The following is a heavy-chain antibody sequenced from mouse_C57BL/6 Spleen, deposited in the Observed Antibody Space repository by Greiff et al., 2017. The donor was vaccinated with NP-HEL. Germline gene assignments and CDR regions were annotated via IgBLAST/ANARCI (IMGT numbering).Heavy chain of an antibody. D-gene: IGHD3-2*02. CDR2: IYPGDGDT. CDR3: ARGADSSGSWFAY. J-gene: IGHJ3*01. CDR1: GYAFSSSW. V-gene: IGHV1-82*01. Sequence: VQLQQSGPELVKPGASVKISCKASGYAFSSSWMNWVKQRPGKGLEWIGRIYPGDGDTNYNGKFKGKATLTADKSSSTAYMQLSSLTSEDSAVYFGARGADSSGSWFAYWGQGTLVTVSA.